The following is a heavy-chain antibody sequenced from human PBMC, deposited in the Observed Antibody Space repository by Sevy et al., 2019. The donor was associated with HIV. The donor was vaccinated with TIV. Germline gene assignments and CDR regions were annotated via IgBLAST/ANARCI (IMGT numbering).Heavy chain of an antibody. V-gene: IGHV1-18*01. Sequence: ASVKVSCKASGYTFTSYGISWVRQAPGQGLEWMGWVSAYNGNTNYAQKLQGRVTMTTDTSTSTAYMELRSLRSDDTAVYYCARASMTTVPYNWFDPWDQGTLVTVSS. D-gene: IGHD4-4*01. CDR3: ARASMTTVPYNWFDP. CDR2: VSAYNGNT. J-gene: IGHJ5*02. CDR1: GYTFTSYG.